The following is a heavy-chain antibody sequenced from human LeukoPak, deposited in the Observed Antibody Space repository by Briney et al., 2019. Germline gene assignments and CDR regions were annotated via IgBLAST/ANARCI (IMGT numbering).Heavy chain of an antibody. Sequence: GGSLRLSCAASGLVFSDYSMNWVRQAPGKGLEWVSNIRGSGSGSGSSMYYADSVKGRFTLSRDNAQNSLYLQMSSLRAEDTAFYYCARDNNWGFDFWGRGALVTVSS. V-gene: IGHV3-48*04. J-gene: IGHJ4*02. CDR2: IRGSGSGSGSSM. CDR3: ARDNNWGFDF. CDR1: GLVFSDYS. D-gene: IGHD7-27*01.